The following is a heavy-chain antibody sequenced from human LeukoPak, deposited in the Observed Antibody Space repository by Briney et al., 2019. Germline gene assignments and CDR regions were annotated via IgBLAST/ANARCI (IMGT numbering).Heavy chain of an antibody. CDR1: GYTFTTYG. J-gene: IGHJ4*02. CDR3: ARDTYIYDSSGYADY. V-gene: IGHV1-18*01. Sequence: ASVKVSCKASGYTFTTYGISWVRQAPGQGLEWMGWISAYNGNTNYAQKLQGRVTMTTDTSTSTAYMELRSLRSDDTAVYYCARDTYIYDSSGYADYWGQGTLVTVSS. CDR2: ISAYNGNT. D-gene: IGHD3-22*01.